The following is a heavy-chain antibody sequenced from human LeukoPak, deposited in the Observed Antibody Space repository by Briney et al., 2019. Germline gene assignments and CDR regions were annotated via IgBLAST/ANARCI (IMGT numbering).Heavy chain of an antibody. D-gene: IGHD6-19*01. V-gene: IGHV3-21*01. CDR3: ARGTLYRGWSYYPDF. CDR2: ISSSSSYI. Sequence: PGGSLRLSCAASGFTFSSYSMNWVRQAPGKGLEWVSSISSSSSYIYYADSVKGRFTISRDNAKNSLYLQMNSLRAEDTAVYYCARGTLYRGWSYYPDFWGQGSQVTVSS. J-gene: IGHJ4*02. CDR1: GFTFSSYS.